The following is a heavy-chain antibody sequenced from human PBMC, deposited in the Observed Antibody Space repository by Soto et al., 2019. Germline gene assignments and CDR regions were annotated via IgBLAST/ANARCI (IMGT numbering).Heavy chain of an antibody. CDR1: GFSLRDYA. J-gene: IGHJ4*01. D-gene: IGHD3-3*01. V-gene: IGHV3-23*01. CDR2: ISGSGDNT. Sequence: LRLSCKASGFSLRDYAMTWVRQAPGKGLEWVSVISGSGDNTFYAASVKGRFAISRDNSKNALYLQMNSLSADDAAVYFCAKGRATTVYGVDILFDYWGLGTLVTVSS. CDR3: AKGRATTVYGVDILFDY.